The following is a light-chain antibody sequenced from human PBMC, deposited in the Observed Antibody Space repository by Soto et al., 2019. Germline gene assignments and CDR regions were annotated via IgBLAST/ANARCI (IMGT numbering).Light chain of an antibody. CDR2: TAT. CDR3: QQVNSYPLT. Sequence: DIHLTQSPSLLSASVGDRVTITCRASQGISQYVAWYQQKPGKAPKPLIYTATVLQGGVPSRFSGTGSGTEFILTISSLQPEDFATYYCQQVNSYPLTFGGGTKVDIK. J-gene: IGKJ4*01. V-gene: IGKV1-9*01. CDR1: QGISQY.